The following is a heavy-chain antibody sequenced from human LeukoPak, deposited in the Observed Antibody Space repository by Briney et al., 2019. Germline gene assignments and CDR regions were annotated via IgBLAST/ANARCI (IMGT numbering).Heavy chain of an antibody. Sequence: SETLSLTCTVSGGSISSSSYYWGWIRQPPGKGLEWIGSIYYSGSTYYNPSLKSRVTISVDTSKNQFSLKLSSVTAADTAVYYCARALDSSSWYLGGYFDYWGQGTLVTVSS. V-gene: IGHV4-39*07. CDR3: ARALDSSSWYLGGYFDY. J-gene: IGHJ4*02. CDR2: IYYSGST. D-gene: IGHD6-13*01. CDR1: GGSISSSSYY.